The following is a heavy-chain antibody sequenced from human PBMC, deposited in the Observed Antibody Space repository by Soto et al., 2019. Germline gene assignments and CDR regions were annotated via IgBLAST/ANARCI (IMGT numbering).Heavy chain of an antibody. CDR1: GFSLATGRVG. CDR3: ARVIITYGGVAEWDAFDV. D-gene: IGHD3-16*01. CDR2: IYWDDDK. J-gene: IGHJ3*01. Sequence: QITLTESGPMLVKPTQTLTLTCTFSGFSLATGRVGVGWIRQPPGKALEWLAVIYWDDDKRYSPSQQSRLTIVKDTPKNHVVLIMTNMDPVDTGTYYCARVIITYGGVAEWDAFDVWGPGTMVTVSS. V-gene: IGHV2-5*02.